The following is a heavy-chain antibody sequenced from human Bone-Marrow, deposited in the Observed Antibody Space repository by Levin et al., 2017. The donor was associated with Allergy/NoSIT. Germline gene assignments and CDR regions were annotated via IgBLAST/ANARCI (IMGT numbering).Heavy chain of an antibody. CDR1: CGSLRSSSYY. J-gene: IGHJ6*02. V-gene: IGHV4-39*07. Sequence: SPTLSLPCTVSCGSLRSSSYYWGWIRQPPGKGLEWIVTIYYSWSTYYNPSLKSRVTISIDMSNNQFSLKLSSVTAADTAVYYCAREVAYDGPSDYSGMDVWGQGTTVTVSS. D-gene: IGHD5-12*01. CDR2: IYYSWST. CDR3: AREVAYDGPSDYSGMDV.